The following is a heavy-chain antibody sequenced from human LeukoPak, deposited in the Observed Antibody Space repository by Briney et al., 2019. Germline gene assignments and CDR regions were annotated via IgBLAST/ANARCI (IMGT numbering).Heavy chain of an antibody. CDR1: GFSLSTSGMC. J-gene: IGHJ4*02. D-gene: IGHD3-9*01. CDR3: ARSYYDILTGYSTDY. V-gene: IGHV2-70*11. Sequence: ESGPALVKPTQTLTLTCTFSGFSLSTSGMCVSWIRQPPGKALEWLARIDWDDDKYYSTSLKTRLTISKDTSKNQVVLTMTNMDPVDTATYYCARSYYDILTGYSTDYWGQGTLVTVSS. CDR2: IDWDDDK.